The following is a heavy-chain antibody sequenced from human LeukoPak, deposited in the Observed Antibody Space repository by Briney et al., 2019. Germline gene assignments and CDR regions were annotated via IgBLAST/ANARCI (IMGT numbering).Heavy chain of an antibody. D-gene: IGHD3-22*01. V-gene: IGHV4-59*08. CDR3: ARGYDSSGYYYYGMDV. CDR2: IYYSGST. CDR1: GGSISSYY. J-gene: IGHJ6*02. Sequence: SETLSLTCTVSGGSISSYYWSWIRQPPGKGLEWIGYIYYSGSTNYSPSLKSRVTISVDTSKNQFSLKLSSVTAADTAVYYCARGYDSSGYYYYGMDVWGQGTTVTVSS.